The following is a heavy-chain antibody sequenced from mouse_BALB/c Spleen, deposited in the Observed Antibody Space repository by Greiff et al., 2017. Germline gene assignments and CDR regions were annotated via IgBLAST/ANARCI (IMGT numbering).Heavy chain of an antibody. D-gene: IGHD2-3*01. Sequence: QVQLKQSGAELVRPGTSVKVSCKASGYAFTNYLIEWVKQRPGQGLEWIGVINPGSGGTNYNEKFKGKATLTADKSSSTAYMQLSSLTSDDSAVYFCARGPDGYLYAMDYWGQGTSVTVSS. CDR2: INPGSGGT. J-gene: IGHJ4*01. CDR1: GYAFTNYL. CDR3: ARGPDGYLYAMDY. V-gene: IGHV1-54*01.